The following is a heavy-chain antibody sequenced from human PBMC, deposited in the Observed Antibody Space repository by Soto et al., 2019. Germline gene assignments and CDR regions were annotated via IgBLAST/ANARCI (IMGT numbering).Heavy chain of an antibody. CDR1: GFTFSSYW. J-gene: IGHJ4*02. Sequence: GGSLRLSCAASGFTFSSYWMSWVRQAPGKGLEWVANIKQDGSEKYYVDSVKGRFTISRDNAKNSLYLQMNSLRAEDTAVYYCAREISPAYSGYDYWGQGTLVTVSS. D-gene: IGHD5-12*01. CDR2: IKQDGSEK. CDR3: AREISPAYSGYDY. V-gene: IGHV3-7*01.